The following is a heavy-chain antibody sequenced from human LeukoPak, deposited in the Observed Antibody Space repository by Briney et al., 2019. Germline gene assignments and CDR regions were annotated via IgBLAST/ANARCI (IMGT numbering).Heavy chain of an antibody. CDR3: AKDTKRYYGSGSYSDY. CDR1: GFTFDDYA. V-gene: IGHV3-9*01. D-gene: IGHD3-10*01. CDR2: ISWNSGSI. J-gene: IGHJ4*02. Sequence: GRSLRLSCAASGFTFDDYAMHWVRQAPGKGLEWVSGISWNSGSIGYADSVKGRFTISRDNAKNSLYLQMNSLRAEDTALYYCAKDTKRYYGSGSYSDYWGQGTLVTVPS.